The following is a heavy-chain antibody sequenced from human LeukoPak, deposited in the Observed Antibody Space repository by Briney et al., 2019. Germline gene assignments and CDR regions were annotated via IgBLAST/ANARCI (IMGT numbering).Heavy chain of an antibody. CDR3: ARDDSTSSQNAFDI. V-gene: IGHV1-2*02. D-gene: IGHD6-6*01. Sequence: ASVKVSCKASGYIFTDFHIHWVRQAPGQRLEWMEWIEPNSGGTNYAQKFQGRVTMTRDTSISTAYMELSRLISDDTAIYYCARDDSTSSQNAFDIWGQGTMVTVSS. CDR2: IEPNSGGT. J-gene: IGHJ3*02. CDR1: GYIFTDFH.